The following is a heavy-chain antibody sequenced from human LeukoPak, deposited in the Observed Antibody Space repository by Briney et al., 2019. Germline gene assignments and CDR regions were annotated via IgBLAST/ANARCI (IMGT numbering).Heavy chain of an antibody. V-gene: IGHV3-33*01. CDR3: ARDRVLRYFDWLFDY. Sequence: PGRSLRLSCAVSGFTFSSYGMHRVRQAPGKGLEWVAVIWYDGSNKYYADSVKGRFTISRDNSKNTLYLQMNSLRAEDTAVYYCARDRVLRYFDWLFDYWGQGTLVTVSS. CDR1: GFTFSSYG. J-gene: IGHJ4*02. CDR2: IWYDGSNK. D-gene: IGHD3-9*01.